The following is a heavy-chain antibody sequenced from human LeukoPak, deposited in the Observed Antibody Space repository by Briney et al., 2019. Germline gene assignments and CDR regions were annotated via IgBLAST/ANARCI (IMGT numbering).Heavy chain of an antibody. D-gene: IGHD4-11*01. CDR2: ISGDVGST. CDR1: GFTFDDYA. Sequence: GGSLRLSCAASGFTFDDYAMHWVRQAPGKGLEWVSLISGDVGSTYYADSVKGRFTITTDKSKNSLYLQLNSLRTEDTALYYCAKDKSTVNYFYYGMDVWGQGTTVTVSS. J-gene: IGHJ6*02. V-gene: IGHV3-43*02. CDR3: AKDKSTVNYFYYGMDV.